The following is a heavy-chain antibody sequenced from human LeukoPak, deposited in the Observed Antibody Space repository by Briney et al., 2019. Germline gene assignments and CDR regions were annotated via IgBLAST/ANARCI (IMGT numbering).Heavy chain of an antibody. CDR3: ARDNENY. D-gene: IGHD1-1*01. V-gene: IGHV4-4*02. Sequence: SETLSLTCVVSGASISSNTWWGWIRQPPGKGLERIGEIYHTGRTNYNPSLKSRVTMSVDKSKNQFSLNLRSVTAADTAVYYCARDNENYWGQGTLVTVSS. CDR1: GASISSNTW. J-gene: IGHJ4*02. CDR2: IYHTGRT.